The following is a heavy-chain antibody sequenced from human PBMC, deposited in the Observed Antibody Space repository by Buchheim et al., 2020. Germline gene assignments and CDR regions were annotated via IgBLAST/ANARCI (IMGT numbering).Heavy chain of an antibody. CDR3: ARDRSYAMDV. J-gene: IGHJ6*02. CDR2: ITSDGRTT. CDR1: GFSFSNSW. Sequence: EVQLVESGGGLVQPGGSLRLSCAASGFSFSNSWMHWVRHAPGKGLVWVSHITSDGRTTTYADSVKGRFTISRDNAKNTVYLQMNSLRVEDTAVYYCARDRSYAMDVWGQGTT. V-gene: IGHV3-74*03.